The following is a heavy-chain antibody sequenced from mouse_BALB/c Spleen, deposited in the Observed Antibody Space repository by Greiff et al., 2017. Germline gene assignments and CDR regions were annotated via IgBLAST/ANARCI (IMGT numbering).Heavy chain of an antibody. CDR2: IDPETGGT. CDR3: TRRTSSDYYFDY. D-gene: IGHD3-1*01. Sequence: QVQLQQSGAELVRPGASVTLSCKASGYTFTDYEMHWVKQTPVHGLEWIGAIDPETGGTAYNQKFKGKATLTADKSSSTAYMELRSLTSEDSAVYYCTRRTSSDYYFDYWGQGTTLTVSS. CDR1: GYTFTDYE. V-gene: IGHV1-15*01. J-gene: IGHJ2*01.